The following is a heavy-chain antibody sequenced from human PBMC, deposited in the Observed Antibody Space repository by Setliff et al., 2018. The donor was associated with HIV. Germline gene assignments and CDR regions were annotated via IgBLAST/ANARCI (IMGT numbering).Heavy chain of an antibody. CDR2: IRVYNGHT. CDR3: ARGPAPLHTPDF. D-gene: IGHD2-15*01. V-gene: IGHV1-18*04. Sequence: ASVKVSCKASGYTFTSCFMHWVRQAPGQGLEYMGWIRVYNGHTTYGQKFQGRVTMTTDTSTNTAYMELRNLTSDDTAIYFCARGPAPLHTPDFWGQGTLVTVSS. CDR1: GYTFTSCF. J-gene: IGHJ4*02.